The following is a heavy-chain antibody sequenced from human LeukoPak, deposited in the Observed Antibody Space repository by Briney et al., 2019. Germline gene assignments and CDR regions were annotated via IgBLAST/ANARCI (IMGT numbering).Heavy chain of an antibody. Sequence: SETLSLTCTVSGGSISSSSYYWGWIRQPPGKGLEWIGSIYYSGSTYYNPSLKSRVTISVDTSKNQFSLRLSSVTAADTAVYYCAREARLNVGGTAARAGDYWGQGTLVIVSS. J-gene: IGHJ4*02. CDR1: GGSISSSSYY. V-gene: IGHV4-39*07. D-gene: IGHD6-6*01. CDR3: AREARLNVGGTAARAGDY. CDR2: IYYSGST.